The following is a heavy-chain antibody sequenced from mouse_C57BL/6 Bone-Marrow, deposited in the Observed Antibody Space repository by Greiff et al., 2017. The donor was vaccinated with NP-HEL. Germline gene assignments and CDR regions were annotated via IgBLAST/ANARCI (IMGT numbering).Heavy chain of an antibody. CDR2: IDPETGGT. V-gene: IGHV1-15*01. J-gene: IGHJ2*01. D-gene: IGHD1-1*01. Sequence: VQLQQSGAELVRPGASVTLSCKASGYTFTDYEMHWVKQTPVHGLEWIGAIDPETGGTAYNQKVKGKAILTADKSSSTAYMELRSLTSEDSAVYYCTRRGESYYGSLDYWGQGTTLTVSS. CDR1: GYTFTDYE. CDR3: TRRGESYYGSLDY.